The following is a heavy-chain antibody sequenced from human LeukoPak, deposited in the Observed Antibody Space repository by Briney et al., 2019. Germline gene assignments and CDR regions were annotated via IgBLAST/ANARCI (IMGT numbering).Heavy chain of an antibody. V-gene: IGHV1-18*01. CDR1: GYTFTSYG. CDR2: ISAYNGNT. CDR3: AREKDESGLRYFDWPEMYYFDY. Sequence: ASVKVSCKAPGYTFTSYGISWVRQAPGQGLEWMGWISAYNGNTNYAQKLQGRVTMTTDTSTSTAYMELRSLRSDDTAVYYCAREKDESGLRYFDWPEMYYFDYWGQGTLVTVSS. J-gene: IGHJ4*02. D-gene: IGHD3-9*01.